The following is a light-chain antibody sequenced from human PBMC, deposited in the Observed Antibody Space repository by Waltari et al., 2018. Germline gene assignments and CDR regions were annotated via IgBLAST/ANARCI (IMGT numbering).Light chain of an antibody. CDR2: DVN. CDR3: CSYAGSAISV. V-gene: IGLV2-23*02. J-gene: IGLJ3*02. CDR1: SSAVGSSYL. Sequence: QSALTQTATVSGSPGQSITIPCTGTSSAVGSSYLVSWYQQHPGKAPTLIIYDVNKRPSGVSNRFSGSKSGNTASLTISGLQAADEADYYCCSYAGSAISVFGGGTRLTVL.